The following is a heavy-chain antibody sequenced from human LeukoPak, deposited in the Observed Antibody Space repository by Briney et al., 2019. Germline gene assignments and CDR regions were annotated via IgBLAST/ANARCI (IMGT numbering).Heavy chain of an antibody. Sequence: ASVKVSCKASGGTFSSYAISWVRQAPGQGLEWMGWISAYNGNTNYAQKLQGRVTMTTDTSTSTAYMELRSLRSDDTAVYYCARDRGITIFGVVIIPAYWGQGTLVTVSS. CDR3: ARDRGITIFGVVIIPAY. J-gene: IGHJ4*02. D-gene: IGHD3-3*01. V-gene: IGHV1-18*01. CDR1: GGTFSSYA. CDR2: ISAYNGNT.